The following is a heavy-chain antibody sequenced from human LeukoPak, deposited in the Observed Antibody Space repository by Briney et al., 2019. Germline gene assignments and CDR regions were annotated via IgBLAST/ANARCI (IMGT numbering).Heavy chain of an antibody. D-gene: IGHD6-25*01. CDR2: ISSSGSTI. CDR1: GFTFSDYY. V-gene: IGHV3-11*04. Sequence: PGGSLRLSCAASGFTFSDYYMSWIRQAPGKGLEWVSYISSSGSTIYYADSVKGRFTISRDNSKNSLYLQMNSLRVEDTAVYYCGTVAAPIFFSEHWGQGNLVTVSS. CDR3: GTVAAPIFFSEH. J-gene: IGHJ4*02.